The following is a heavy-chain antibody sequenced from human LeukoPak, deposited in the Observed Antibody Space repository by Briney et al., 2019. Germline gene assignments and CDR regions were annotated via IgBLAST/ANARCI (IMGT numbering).Heavy chain of an antibody. Sequence: GRSLRPSCAASGFTFSSYGMHWVRQAPGKGLEWVAVISYDGSNKYYVDSVKGRFTISRENSKNTLNLQMNSLRAEDTAVYYCAKGGTSGWNNWFDPWGQGTLVTVSS. CDR3: AKGGTSGWNNWFDP. J-gene: IGHJ5*02. CDR2: ISYDGSNK. V-gene: IGHV3-30*18. D-gene: IGHD6-19*01. CDR1: GFTFSSYG.